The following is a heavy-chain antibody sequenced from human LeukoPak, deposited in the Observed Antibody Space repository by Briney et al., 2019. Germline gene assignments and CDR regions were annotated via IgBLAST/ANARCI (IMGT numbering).Heavy chain of an antibody. CDR3: ARGYSSGYWYFDL. CDR1: GFTFSSYG. J-gene: IGHJ2*01. V-gene: IGHV3-7*04. D-gene: IGHD5-18*01. CDR2: IKQNGGEK. Sequence: GRSLRLSCAASGFTFSSYGMHWVRQAPGKGLEWVANIKQNGGEKSYVDSVKGRFTISRDNAKNSLYLQMHSLRAEDTAVYYCARGYSSGYWYFDLWGRGTLVTVSS.